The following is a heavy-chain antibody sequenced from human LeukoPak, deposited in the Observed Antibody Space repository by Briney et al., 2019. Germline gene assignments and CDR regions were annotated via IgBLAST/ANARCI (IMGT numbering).Heavy chain of an antibody. J-gene: IGHJ5*02. D-gene: IGHD3-16*01. V-gene: IGHV3-30*03. Sequence: GGSLRLSCAASGFTFSSYGMHWARQAPGKGLEWVAIISYDGTNKYFADSVKGRFTISRDNSKNTLYLHMNSLRTEDTAVYYCGRGLDTAYRQVKSWGQGTLVTVSS. CDR3: GRGLDTAYRQVKS. CDR2: ISYDGTNK. CDR1: GFTFSSYG.